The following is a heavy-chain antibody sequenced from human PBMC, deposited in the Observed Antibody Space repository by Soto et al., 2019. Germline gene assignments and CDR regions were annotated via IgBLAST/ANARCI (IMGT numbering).Heavy chain of an antibody. CDR3: AKARSEWYKVLYSVY. D-gene: IGHD3-3*01. J-gene: IGHJ4*02. CDR1: GFTFSSYA. Sequence: EVQLLESGGGLVQPGGSLRLSCAASGFTFSSYAMSWVRQAPGKGLEWVSAISGSGGSTYYADSVKGRFTISRDNSKNTLYLQMHSLRAEDTAVYYCAKARSEWYKVLYSVYLGQGTLVTVSS. CDR2: ISGSGGST. V-gene: IGHV3-23*01.